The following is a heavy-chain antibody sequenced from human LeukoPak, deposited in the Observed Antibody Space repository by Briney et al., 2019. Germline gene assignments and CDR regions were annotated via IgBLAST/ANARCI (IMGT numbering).Heavy chain of an antibody. CDR2: ISSDGTYI. CDR1: GFTFSTYT. D-gene: IGHD5-12*01. Sequence: KPGGSLRLSCTGSGFTFSTYTMNWVRQAPGKGLEWVSSISSDGTYIFYADSIKGRWTISRDNAKNSLYLQMSSLRVEDTAVYYCAKDGAGINGYDLFYFDYWGQGALVTVSS. J-gene: IGHJ4*02. CDR3: AKDGAGINGYDLFYFDY. V-gene: IGHV3-21*01.